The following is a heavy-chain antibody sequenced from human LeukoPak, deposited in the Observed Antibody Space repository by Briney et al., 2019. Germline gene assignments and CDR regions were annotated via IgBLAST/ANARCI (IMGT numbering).Heavy chain of an antibody. V-gene: IGHV1-69*04. J-gene: IGHJ4*02. D-gene: IGHD3-22*01. CDR1: GGTFSSYA. CDR3: ASDNYDSSGYYDY. Sequence: GSSVKVSCKASGGTFSSYAISWVRQAPGQGLEWMGRIIPMLGIANYAQKFQGRVTITADKSTITAYMELSSLRSEDTAVYYCASDNYDSSGYYDYWGQGTLVTVSS. CDR2: IIPMLGIA.